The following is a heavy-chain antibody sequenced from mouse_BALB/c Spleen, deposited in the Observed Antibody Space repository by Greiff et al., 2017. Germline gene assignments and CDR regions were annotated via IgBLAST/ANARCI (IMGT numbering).Heavy chain of an antibody. CDR3: ASYGNYMAY. CDR1: GFTFSSYG. D-gene: IGHD2-1*01. J-gene: IGHJ3*01. Sequence: EVKLVESGGDLVKPGGSLKLSCAASGFTFSSYGMSWVRQTPDKRLEWVATISSGGSYTYYPDSVKGRFTISRDNAKNTLYLQMSSLKSEDTAMYYCASYGNYMAYWGQGTLVTVSA. CDR2: ISSGGSYT. V-gene: IGHV5-6*01.